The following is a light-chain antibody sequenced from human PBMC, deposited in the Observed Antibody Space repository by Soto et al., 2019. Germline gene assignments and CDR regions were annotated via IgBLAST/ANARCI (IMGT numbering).Light chain of an antibody. J-gene: IGKJ1*01. CDR3: QQYAGAPWT. CDR2: AAH. Sequence: EIVLTQSPGTLSVSPGERAALSCKASQSVTSNYLAWYQQRPGQAPRLLIYAAHRRATGSPDRLTGSGSGTDFHLTISSLEPEDSALYYCQQYAGAPWTFGQGTRVEIK. CDR1: QSVTSNY. V-gene: IGKV3-20*01.